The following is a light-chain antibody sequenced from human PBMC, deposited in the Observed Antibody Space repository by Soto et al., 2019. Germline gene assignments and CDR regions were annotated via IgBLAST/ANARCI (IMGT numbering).Light chain of an antibody. CDR3: QQYGTSPRT. Sequence: IVLTQSPCTLSLSPGERATLFCRASQSAISNHLGWYRQKPGQAPRLLIYAASSRATGIPDRFSGSGSGTEFTLTISRLESEDFAVYFCQQYGTSPRTFGQGTKVDI. V-gene: IGKV3-20*01. CDR1: QSAISNH. J-gene: IGKJ1*01. CDR2: AAS.